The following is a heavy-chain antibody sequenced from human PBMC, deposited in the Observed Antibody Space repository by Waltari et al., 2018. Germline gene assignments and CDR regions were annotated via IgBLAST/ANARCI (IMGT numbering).Heavy chain of an antibody. Sequence: EVQLVESGGGLVQPGGSLRLSCAACGFTFSSYGMNWVRPAAGKGLEWVSGISGSGGNTYYADSVKGRFTISRDNSKSTLSLQMNSVRADDTAVYYCARGAAYSRFDYWGQGTLVIVSS. V-gene: IGHV3-23*04. CDR2: ISGSGGNT. CDR1: GFTFSSYG. D-gene: IGHD5-18*01. J-gene: IGHJ4*02. CDR3: ARGAAYSRFDY.